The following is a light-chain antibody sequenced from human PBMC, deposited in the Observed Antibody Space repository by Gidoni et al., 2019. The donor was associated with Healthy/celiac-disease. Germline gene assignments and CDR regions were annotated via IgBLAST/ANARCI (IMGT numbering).Light chain of an antibody. CDR1: QSVSSSY. CDR3: QQYGSSPPLT. J-gene: IGKJ4*01. CDR2: VAS. Sequence: EIVLTQSPSTLSLSPGERATLSCRASQSVSSSYLAWYQQKPGQAPRILIYVASSRATGIPARFSGSGSGTDFILTISRLEPEDFAVYYCQQYGSSPPLTFGGGTKVEIK. V-gene: IGKV3-20*01.